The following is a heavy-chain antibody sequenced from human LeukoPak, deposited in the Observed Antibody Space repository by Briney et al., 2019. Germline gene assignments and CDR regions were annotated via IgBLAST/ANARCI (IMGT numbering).Heavy chain of an antibody. CDR1: GFTFSSYA. Sequence: PGGSLRLSCAASGFTFSSYAMHWVRQAPGKGLEWVAVISYDRSNKYYADSVKGRFTISRDNSKNTLYLQMNSLRAEDTAVYYCARLNDYYDSSGYYPFDYWGQGTLVTVSS. D-gene: IGHD3-22*01. V-gene: IGHV3-30-3*01. J-gene: IGHJ4*02. CDR2: ISYDRSNK. CDR3: ARLNDYYDSSGYYPFDY.